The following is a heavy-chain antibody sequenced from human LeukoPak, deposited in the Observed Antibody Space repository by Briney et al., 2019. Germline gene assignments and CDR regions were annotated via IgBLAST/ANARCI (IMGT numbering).Heavy chain of an antibody. CDR1: GGSISSGSYY. Sequence: SETLSLTCTVSGGSISSGSYYWSWIRQPAGKGLEWIGRIYTSGSTNYNPSLKSRVTMSVDTSKNQFSLKLSSVTAADTAVYYCAGTLIGYCSSTSCFIDAFDIWGQGTMVTVSS. J-gene: IGHJ3*02. CDR2: IYTSGST. CDR3: AGTLIGYCSSTSCFIDAFDI. V-gene: IGHV4-61*02. D-gene: IGHD2-2*01.